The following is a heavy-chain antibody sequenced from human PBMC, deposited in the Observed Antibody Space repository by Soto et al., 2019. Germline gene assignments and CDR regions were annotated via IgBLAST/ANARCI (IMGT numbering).Heavy chain of an antibody. CDR3: ARPVDYYYYDMHV. CDR2: ISAYNGDT. V-gene: IGHV1-18*01. CDR1: GYTFTSFG. J-gene: IGHJ6*02. Sequence: ASVKVSCKASGYTFTSFGINWVRQAPGQGLEWMGWISAYNGDTNYAQKLQGRVTMTTDTSTTTAYMELRSLRSDDTAVYYCARPVDYYYYDMHVWGQGTKVTVS.